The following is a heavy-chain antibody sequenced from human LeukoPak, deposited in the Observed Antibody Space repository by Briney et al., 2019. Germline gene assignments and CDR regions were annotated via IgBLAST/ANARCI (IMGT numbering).Heavy chain of an antibody. Sequence: SETLSLTCTVSSASVSSNYWSWIRHSPGMGLEWIAYIHANGNTNYNPSLMSRVTISLDTSKNQFSLKLSSVAAADTAIYYCARLAAAAASITYHYFDVWGRGTLVTVSS. D-gene: IGHD6-13*01. CDR3: ARLAAAAASITYHYFDV. J-gene: IGHJ2*01. CDR1: SASVSSNY. CDR2: IHANGNT. V-gene: IGHV4-4*09.